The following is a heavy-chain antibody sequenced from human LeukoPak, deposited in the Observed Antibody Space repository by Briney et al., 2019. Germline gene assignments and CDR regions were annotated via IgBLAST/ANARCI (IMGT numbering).Heavy chain of an antibody. V-gene: IGHV3-9*01. D-gene: IGHD6-19*01. CDR3: AKGKKMTVAGLFDY. CDR2: ISWNSGGI. Sequence: QPGRSLRLSCAASGFTFDDYAMHWVRQAPGKCLEWVSGISWNSGGIGYADSVKGRFTISRDNAKNSLYLQMNSLRADGTALYYCAKGKKMTVAGLFDYWGQGTLVTVSS. CDR1: GFTFDDYA. J-gene: IGHJ4*02.